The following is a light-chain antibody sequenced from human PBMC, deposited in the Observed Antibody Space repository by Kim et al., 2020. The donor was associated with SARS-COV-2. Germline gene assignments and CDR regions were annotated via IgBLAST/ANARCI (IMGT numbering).Light chain of an antibody. V-gene: IGKV3-11*01. Sequence: LSPGESATLSCRASQSIRTNLAWYQQRPGQTPRLLIDAASNRATGIPARFSGSGSGTDFTLTISSLEPEDFAIYYCHQRNSWPLTFGPGTKVDIK. CDR2: AAS. CDR3: HQRNSWPLT. J-gene: IGKJ3*01. CDR1: QSIRTN.